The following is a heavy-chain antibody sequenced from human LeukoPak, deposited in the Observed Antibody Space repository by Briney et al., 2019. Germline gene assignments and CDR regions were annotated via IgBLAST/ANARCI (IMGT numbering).Heavy chain of an antibody. CDR2: INHSGST. V-gene: IGHV4-34*01. CDR3: ARAYYDISNYYYYMDV. D-gene: IGHD3-9*01. Sequence: SETLSLTCAVYGGSFSGYYWSWIRQPPGKGLEWIGEINHSGSTNYNPSLKSRVTISVDTSKNQFSLKLSSVTAADTAVYYCARAYYDISNYYYYMDVWGKGTTVTISS. J-gene: IGHJ6*03. CDR1: GGSFSGYY.